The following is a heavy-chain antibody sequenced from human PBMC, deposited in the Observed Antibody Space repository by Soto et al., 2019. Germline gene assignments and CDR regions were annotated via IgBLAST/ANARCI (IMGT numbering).Heavy chain of an antibody. CDR1: GYSFTSFW. V-gene: IGHV5-51*01. CDR3: ARPSGCSSTSCPRGLYYGMDV. J-gene: IGHJ6*02. CDR2: IYPGDSDT. Sequence: GESLKISCKGSGYSFTSFWIGWVRQMPGKGLECMGFIYPGDSDTTYSPSFQGHVTISADKYSSTAYLQWSSLKASDTAMCYCARPSGCSSTSCPRGLYYGMDVWGQGTTVTVSS. D-gene: IGHD2-2*01.